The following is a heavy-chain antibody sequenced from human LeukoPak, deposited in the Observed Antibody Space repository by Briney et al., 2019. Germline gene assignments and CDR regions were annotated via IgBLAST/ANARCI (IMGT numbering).Heavy chain of an antibody. D-gene: IGHD3-3*01. Sequence: SGTLSPTCGVSGGSFTSTNWWTWVRQPPGKGLEWIGEVHLDGRTNYNPSLKSRLTISVDLSENHISLKLTSVTAADTAVYYCAREGGFFRPLDYSGQGTLVTVSS. CDR3: AREGGFFRPLDY. CDR2: VHLDGRT. V-gene: IGHV4-4*02. CDR1: GGSFTSTNW. J-gene: IGHJ4*02.